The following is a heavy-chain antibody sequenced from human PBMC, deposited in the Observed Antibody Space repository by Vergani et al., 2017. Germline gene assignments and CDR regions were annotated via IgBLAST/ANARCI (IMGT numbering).Heavy chain of an antibody. Sequence: QVRLQESGPGLVKPSETLSLTCSVSGGSMSGYYWSWIRQPPGKELEWIGYMYHSGSTNYNPSLETRVTISGDTSKNQFSLKLNSVTAADTAVYYCARGEGSIRTVTTPRNYYGMDVWGQGTTVTVSS. J-gene: IGHJ6*02. CDR2: MYHSGST. CDR3: ARGEGSIRTVTTPRNYYGMDV. V-gene: IGHV4-59*01. D-gene: IGHD4-17*01. CDR1: GGSMSGYY.